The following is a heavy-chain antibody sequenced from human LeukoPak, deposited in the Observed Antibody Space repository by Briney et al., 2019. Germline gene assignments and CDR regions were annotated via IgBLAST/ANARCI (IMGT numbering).Heavy chain of an antibody. Sequence: GASVKVSCKASGYSFTSHYTHWVRQAPGQGLEWMGLINPSGSSTLYAQKFQGRVTMTRGMSTTTDYMELSSLRSEDTAVYYCARDNSVGDIAWWFDPWGQGTLVTVSS. D-gene: IGHD3-16*02. CDR1: GYSFTSHY. V-gene: IGHV1-46*01. J-gene: IGHJ5*02. CDR2: INPSGSST. CDR3: ARDNSVGDIAWWFDP.